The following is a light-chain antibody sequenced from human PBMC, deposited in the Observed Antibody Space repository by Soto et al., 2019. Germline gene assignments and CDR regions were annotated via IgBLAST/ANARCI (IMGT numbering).Light chain of an antibody. J-gene: IGKJ1*01. CDR1: QSVSSN. Sequence: EIVITQSPATLSVSPGERATLSCRASQSVSSNLAWYQQKPGQAPRLLIYGASTRATGIPARFSGSGSGTEFTLTISSXQSEDFAVYYCQQYNNWPPWTFGQGTKV. CDR3: QQYNNWPPWT. V-gene: IGKV3-15*01. CDR2: GAS.